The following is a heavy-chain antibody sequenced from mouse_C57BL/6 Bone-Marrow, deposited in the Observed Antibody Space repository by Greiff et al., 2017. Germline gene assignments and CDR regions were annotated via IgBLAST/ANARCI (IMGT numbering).Heavy chain of an antibody. J-gene: IGHJ3*01. CDR2: INPYNGGT. V-gene: IGHV1-19*01. Sequence: EVQLQQSGPVLVKPGASVKMSCKASGYTFTDYYMNWVKQSHGKSLEWIGVINPYNGGTSYNQKFKGKATLTVDKSSSTAYMELNSLTSEDSAVYYCARDYYGNYDWFAYWGQGTLVTVSA. D-gene: IGHD2-1*01. CDR3: ARDYYGNYDWFAY. CDR1: GYTFTDYY.